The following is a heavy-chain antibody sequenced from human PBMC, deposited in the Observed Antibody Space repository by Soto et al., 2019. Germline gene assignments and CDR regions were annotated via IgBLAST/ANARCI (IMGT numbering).Heavy chain of an antibody. V-gene: IGHV3-11*01. CDR1: GXTFSDYE. Sequence: GSLRLSSAASGXTFSDYEMSWIRQAPGKGLEWVSYISSSGGTIYYADSVKGRFTISRDNANNSLYLQMNSLRAEDTAVYYCARAMTTVTTFNYWGQGTLVTVSS. CDR3: ARAMTTVTTFNY. D-gene: IGHD4-17*01. J-gene: IGHJ4*02. CDR2: ISSSGGTI.